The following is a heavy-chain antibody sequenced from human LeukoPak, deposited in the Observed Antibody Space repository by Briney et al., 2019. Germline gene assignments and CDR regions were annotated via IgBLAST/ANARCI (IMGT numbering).Heavy chain of an antibody. Sequence: ASVKVSCKASGYTFTSYDINWVRQAPGQGLEWMGGIIPIFGTANYAQKFQGRVTITADKSTSTAYMELSSLRSEDTAVYYCASDTSSIAARTKIYYYYMDVWGKGTTVTVSS. CDR2: IIPIFGTA. CDR3: ASDTSSIAARTKIYYYYMDV. J-gene: IGHJ6*03. CDR1: GYTFTSYD. V-gene: IGHV1-69*06. D-gene: IGHD6-6*01.